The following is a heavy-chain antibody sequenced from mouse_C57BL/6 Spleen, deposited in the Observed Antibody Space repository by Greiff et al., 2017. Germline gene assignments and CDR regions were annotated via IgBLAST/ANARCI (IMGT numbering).Heavy chain of an antibody. CDR1: GYTFTDYE. D-gene: IGHD3-3*01. Sequence: VQLQQSGAALVRPGASVTLSCKASGYTFTDYEMHWVKQTPVHGLEWIGDIDPETGGPAYNQQFKGKAILTADKSSSTAYMELRSLTSEDFDVYYCTLGQGFAYWGQGTLVTVSA. J-gene: IGHJ3*01. CDR3: TLGQGFAY. V-gene: IGHV1-15*01. CDR2: IDPETGGP.